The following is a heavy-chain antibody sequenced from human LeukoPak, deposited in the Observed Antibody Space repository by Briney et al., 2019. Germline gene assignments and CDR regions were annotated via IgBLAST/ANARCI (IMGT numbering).Heavy chain of an antibody. CDR3: ASLELLVGFFDY. Sequence: SLRLSCAASGFTFSSYGMHLVRQAPGKGLEGVAVIWYDGSNKYYPDSVKGRFTICRDNSKNMLYLQMNSLRSEDTAVYNCASLELLVGFFDYWGQGTLVSVSS. D-gene: IGHD1-7*01. CDR1: GFTFSSYG. CDR2: IWYDGSNK. J-gene: IGHJ4*02. V-gene: IGHV3-33*01.